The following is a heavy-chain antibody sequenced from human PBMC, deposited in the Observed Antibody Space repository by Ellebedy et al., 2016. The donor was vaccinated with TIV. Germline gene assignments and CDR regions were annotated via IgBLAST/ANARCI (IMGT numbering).Heavy chain of an antibody. V-gene: IGHV4-4*07. CDR3: ARFENIGYFDY. J-gene: IGHJ4*02. Sequence: SETLSLTXTVSGGSLMSHYWTWIRQPAGKGLEWVGRMYAGGHGNDYNPSLNSRVTMSVDTSRNQFSLNIYSVTAADTAVYFCARFENIGYFDYWGPGLLVTVSS. CDR2: MYAGGHGN. CDR1: GGSLMSHY. D-gene: IGHD3-3*01.